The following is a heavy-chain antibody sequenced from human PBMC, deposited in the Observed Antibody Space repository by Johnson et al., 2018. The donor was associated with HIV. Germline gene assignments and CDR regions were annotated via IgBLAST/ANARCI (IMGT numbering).Heavy chain of an antibody. D-gene: IGHD1-26*01. V-gene: IGHV3-30-3*01. Sequence: MQLVESGGGVVQPGRSLRLSCAASGFTFSSYAMHWVRQAPGKGLEWVAVISYDGSNKYYADSVKGRFTISRDNAKNSLYLQMNSLRAEDTALYYCAKGLGWELLTHDAFDIWGQGTMVTVSS. CDR2: ISYDGSNK. CDR1: GFTFSSYA. J-gene: IGHJ3*02. CDR3: AKGLGWELLTHDAFDI.